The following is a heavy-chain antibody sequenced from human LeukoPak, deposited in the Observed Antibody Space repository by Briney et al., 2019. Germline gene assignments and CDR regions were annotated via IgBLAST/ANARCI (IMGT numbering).Heavy chain of an antibody. V-gene: IGHV1-18*01. CDR1: GYTFTSYG. CDR2: ISAYNGNT. CDR3: ARDPTYYDYVWGSYRMGYYFDY. D-gene: IGHD3-16*02. J-gene: IGHJ4*02. Sequence: ASVKVSCKASGYTFTSYGISWVRQAPGQGLEWMGWISAYNGNTNYAQKLQGRVTMTTDTSTSTAYMELRSLRSDDTAVYYCARDPTYYDYVWGSYRMGYYFDYWGQGTLVTVSS.